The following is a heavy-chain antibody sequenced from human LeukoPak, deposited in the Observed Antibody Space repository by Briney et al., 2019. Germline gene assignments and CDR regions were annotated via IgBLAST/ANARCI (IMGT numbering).Heavy chain of an antibody. D-gene: IGHD3-3*01. V-gene: IGHV3-53*01. CDR3: ARAPIFGVVTDAFDI. CDR2: IYSGGST. J-gene: IGHJ3*02. Sequence: GGSLRLSCAASGFIVSSNYMSWVRQAPGKGLEWVSVIYSGGSTYYADSVKGRFTIPRDNSKNTLYLQMNSLRAEDTAVYYCARAPIFGVVTDAFDIWGQGTMVTVSS. CDR1: GFIVSSNY.